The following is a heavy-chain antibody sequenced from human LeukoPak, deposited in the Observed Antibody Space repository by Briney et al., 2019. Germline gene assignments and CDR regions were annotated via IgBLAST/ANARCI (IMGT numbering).Heavy chain of an antibody. D-gene: IGHD3-16*01. J-gene: IGHJ4*02. CDR3: VAGGLRYFDY. V-gene: IGHV3-48*03. Sequence: GGSLRLSCAASGFPFTPFEMNWVRQAPGKGLEWLSYITGDSSTTYYADSVKGRFTISRDNAKTSLYLQMNSLRVEDTAVYFCVAGGLRYFDYWGQGSRVSVSS. CDR2: ITGDSSTT. CDR1: GFPFTPFE.